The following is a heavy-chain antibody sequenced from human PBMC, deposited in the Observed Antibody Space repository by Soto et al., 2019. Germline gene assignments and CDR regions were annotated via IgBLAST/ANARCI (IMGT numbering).Heavy chain of an antibody. D-gene: IGHD4-17*01. J-gene: IGHJ3*01. CDR1: GFTFSSYA. Sequence: GGSLRLSCAASGFTFSSYAMSWVRQAPGKGLEWVSAISGSGGSTYYADSVRGRFTISRDNSKNTLYLQMNSLRAEDTAVYYCAKAGMTTVTTFAFDCWGQGTMVTVSS. V-gene: IGHV3-23*01. CDR2: ISGSGGST. CDR3: AKAGMTTVTTFAFDC.